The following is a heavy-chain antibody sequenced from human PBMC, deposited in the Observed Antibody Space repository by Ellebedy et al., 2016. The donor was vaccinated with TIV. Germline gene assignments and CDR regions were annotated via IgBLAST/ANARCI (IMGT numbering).Heavy chain of an antibody. CDR1: GFIFNDYY. J-gene: IGHJ2*01. Sequence: GGSLRLXCAASGFIFNDYYMTWIRQAPGKGPEWISYISTSGSTMHYADSVEGRFTISRDNAKNSLFLQMNNLRAEDTAVYYCARDGSGSASFDCYFDLWGRGTLVTVSS. D-gene: IGHD1-26*01. CDR3: ARDGSGSASFDCYFDL. V-gene: IGHV3-11*01. CDR2: ISTSGSTM.